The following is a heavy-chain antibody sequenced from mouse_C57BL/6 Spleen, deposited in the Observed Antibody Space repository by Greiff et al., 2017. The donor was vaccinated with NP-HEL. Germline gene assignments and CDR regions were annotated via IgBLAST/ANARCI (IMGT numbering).Heavy chain of an antibody. J-gene: IGHJ4*01. CDR1: GYTFTSYW. Sequence: QVQLQQPGAELVMPGASVKLSCKASGYTFTSYWMHWVKQRPGQGLEWIGEIDPSDSYTNYNQKFKGKSTLTVDKSSSTAYMQLSSLTSEDSAVYYCARQRGDYGYAIDYWGQGTSVTVSS. CDR3: ARQRGDYGYAIDY. CDR2: IDPSDSYT. V-gene: IGHV1-69*01. D-gene: IGHD2-4*01.